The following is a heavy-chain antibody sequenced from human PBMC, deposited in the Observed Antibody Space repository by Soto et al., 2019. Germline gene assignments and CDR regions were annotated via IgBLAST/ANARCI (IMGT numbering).Heavy chain of an antibody. Sequence: PGGSLRLSCAASGFTVSRNYMSWVRQAPGKGLEWVSVIYSGGSTYYADSVKGRFTISRDNSKNTLYLQMNSLRAEDTAVYYCARDAGYSSGWKHFDYWGQGTLVTVSS. V-gene: IGHV3-66*01. D-gene: IGHD6-19*01. CDR3: ARDAGYSSGWKHFDY. CDR1: GFTVSRNY. J-gene: IGHJ4*02. CDR2: IYSGGST.